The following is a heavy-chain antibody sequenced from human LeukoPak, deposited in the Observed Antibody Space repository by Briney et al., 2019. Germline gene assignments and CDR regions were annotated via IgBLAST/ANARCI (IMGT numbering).Heavy chain of an antibody. V-gene: IGHV1-8*03. CDR3: AREANYYDSSGYPYDAFDI. D-gene: IGHD3-22*01. CDR1: GYTFTSYD. J-gene: IGHJ3*02. CDR2: MNPNSGKT. Sequence: GASVKVSCKASGYTFTSYDINWVRQATGQGLEWMGWMNPNSGKTGYTQKFQGRVTITRNTSISTAYMELSSLRFEDTAVYYCAREANYYDSSGYPYDAFDIWGQGTMVTVSS.